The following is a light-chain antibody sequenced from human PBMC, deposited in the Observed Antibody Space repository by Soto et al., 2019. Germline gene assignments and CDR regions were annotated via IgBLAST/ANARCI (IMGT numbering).Light chain of an antibody. CDR1: SSDVGGYSY. Sequence: QSALTQPASASGSPGQSIAISCTGTSSDVGGYSYVSWYQQQPGKAPKLVISDVSNRPSGVSDRFSGSKSGNTASLTISGLQTEEEDDYYCASYTTSSTYVFGTGTKLTVL. J-gene: IGLJ1*01. CDR2: DVS. V-gene: IGLV2-14*01. CDR3: ASYTTSSTYV.